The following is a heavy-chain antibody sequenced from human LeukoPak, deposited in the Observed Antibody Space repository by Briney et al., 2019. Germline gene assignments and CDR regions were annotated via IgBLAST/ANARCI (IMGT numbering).Heavy chain of an antibody. CDR2: INPNSGGT. V-gene: IGHV1-2*06. Sequence: ASVTVSCKASGYTFTGYYMHWVRQAPGQGLEWMGRINPNSGGTNYAQKFQGRVTMTRDTSISTAYMELSRLRSDDTAVYYCARRSIVVAPIDAFDIWGQGTMVTVSS. CDR3: ARRSIVVAPIDAFDI. J-gene: IGHJ3*02. D-gene: IGHD3-22*01. CDR1: GYTFTGYY.